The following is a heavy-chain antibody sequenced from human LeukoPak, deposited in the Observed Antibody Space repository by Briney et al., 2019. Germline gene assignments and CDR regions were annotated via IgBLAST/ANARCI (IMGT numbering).Heavy chain of an antibody. D-gene: IGHD3-10*01. CDR2: ISGSGGST. V-gene: IGHV3-23*01. J-gene: IGHJ6*02. CDR1: GFTFSSYA. Sequence: GGSLRLSCAASGFTFSSYAMSWVRQAPGKGLEWVSAISGSGGSTYYADSVKGRFTISRDNSKNTLYLQMNSLRAEDTAVYYCAKDYYGSGSSPSYYGMDVWGQGTTVTVSS. CDR3: AKDYYGSGSSPSYYGMDV.